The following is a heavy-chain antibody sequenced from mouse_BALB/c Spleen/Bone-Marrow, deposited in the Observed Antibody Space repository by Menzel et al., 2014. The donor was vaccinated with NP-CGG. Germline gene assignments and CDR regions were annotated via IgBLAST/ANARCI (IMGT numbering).Heavy chain of an antibody. CDR1: GYTFTDHY. V-gene: IGHV1S81*02. CDR3: ARRSLLADYESVDY. J-gene: IGHJ4*01. D-gene: IGHD2-4*01. Sequence: VQLQQSGAELVKPGASVKLSCKASGYTFTDHYLHWVKQRPGQGLEWIGEINPSNGVTNFNQKFKTKATLTVDKSSSTEYMQLSNLPSDGLAVYYCARRSLLADYESVDYWGQGTSVPVSS. CDR2: INPSNGVT.